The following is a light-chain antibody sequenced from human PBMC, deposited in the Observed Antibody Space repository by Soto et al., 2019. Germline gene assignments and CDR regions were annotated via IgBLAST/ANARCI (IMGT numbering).Light chain of an antibody. CDR3: SSYTSRSTVV. CDR2: EVT. Sequence: QSALTQPASVSGSPGQSITISCTGTSNDVGGYKYVSWYQQHPGKAPKLMIYEVTNRPSGVSDRFSASKSGNTASLTISGLQAEDEADYYCSSYTSRSTVVFGGGTKLTVL. V-gene: IGLV2-14*01. J-gene: IGLJ2*01. CDR1: SNDVGGYKY.